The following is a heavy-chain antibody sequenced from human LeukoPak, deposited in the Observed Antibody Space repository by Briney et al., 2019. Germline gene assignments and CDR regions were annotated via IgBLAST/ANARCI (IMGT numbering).Heavy chain of an antibody. J-gene: IGHJ4*02. Sequence: PGGSLRLSCAASGFTFSSYIMSWVRQAPGKGLVWVSRINTDGYSTSYADSVKGRFTISRDNSKNTLYLQMNSLRAEDTAVYYCAPFCSSTSCYVAWWGQGTLVTVSS. CDR1: GFTFSSYI. D-gene: IGHD2-2*01. V-gene: IGHV3-74*01. CDR2: INTDGYST. CDR3: APFCSSTSCYVAW.